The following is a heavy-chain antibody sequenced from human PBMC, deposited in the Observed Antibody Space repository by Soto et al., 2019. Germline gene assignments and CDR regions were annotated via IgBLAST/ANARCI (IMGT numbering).Heavy chain of an antibody. CDR2: ISWDGGST. Sequence: PGGSLRLSCAASGFTFDDYTMHWVRQAPGKGLEWVSLISWDGGSTYYADSVKGRFTISRDNSKNSLYLQMNSLRTEDTALYYCRAARPYYYYGMDVWGQGTTVTVSS. D-gene: IGHD6-6*01. CDR3: RAARPYYYYGMDV. J-gene: IGHJ6*02. CDR1: GFTFDDYT. V-gene: IGHV3-43*01.